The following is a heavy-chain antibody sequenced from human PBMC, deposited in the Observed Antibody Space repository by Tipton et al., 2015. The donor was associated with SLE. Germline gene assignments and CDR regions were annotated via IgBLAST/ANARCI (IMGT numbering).Heavy chain of an antibody. V-gene: IGHV3-48*01. J-gene: IGHJ4*02. CDR1: GFTFSSYS. D-gene: IGHD1-20*01. CDR2: ISSSSSTI. Sequence: SLRLSCAASGFTFSSYSMNWVRQAPGKGLEWVSYISSSSSTIYYADSVKGRFTISRDNPKNTLYLQMNSLRAEDTAVYYCATLINWYFDYWGQGTLVTVSS. CDR3: ATLINWYFDY.